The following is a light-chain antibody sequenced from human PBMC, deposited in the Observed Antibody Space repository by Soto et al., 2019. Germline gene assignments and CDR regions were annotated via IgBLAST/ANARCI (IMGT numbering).Light chain of an antibody. Sequence: AIRMTQSPSSLSASTGDRVTITCRASQGISSYLAWYQQRPGKAPNLLIYGASTLQSVVPSRFRGSGSGTDFALSISCLQSEDFATYYSQQYYSYPFTFGPGTKVDIK. J-gene: IGKJ3*01. V-gene: IGKV1-8*01. CDR1: QGISSY. CDR2: GAS. CDR3: QQYYSYPFT.